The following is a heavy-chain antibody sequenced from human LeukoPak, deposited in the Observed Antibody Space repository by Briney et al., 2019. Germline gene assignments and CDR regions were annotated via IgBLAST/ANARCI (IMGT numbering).Heavy chain of an antibody. D-gene: IGHD3-3*01. J-gene: IGHJ5*02. V-gene: IGHV3-48*04. CDR1: GFTFSSYS. Sequence: GGSLRLSCAASGFTFSSYSMNWVRQAPGKGLEWVSYISSTSSTIYYADSVKGRFTISRVNAKNSLDLQMNSLRAEDTAVYYCARDRCSGYYKYNWFDPWGQGTLVTVSS. CDR3: ARDRCSGYYKYNWFDP. CDR2: ISSTSSTI.